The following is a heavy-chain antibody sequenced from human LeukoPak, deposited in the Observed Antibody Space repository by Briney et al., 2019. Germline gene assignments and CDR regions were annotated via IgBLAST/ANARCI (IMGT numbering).Heavy chain of an antibody. V-gene: IGHV4-61*02. Sequence: SETLSLTCTVSDGSISSALYYWSWIRQPAGKGLEWIGRIYTSGSTNYNPSLKSRVTMSVDTSKNQFSLKLSSVTAADTAVYYCAGGSTSAYYYYMDAWGKGTTVTVSS. J-gene: IGHJ6*03. CDR2: IYTSGST. D-gene: IGHD2-2*01. CDR3: AGGSTSAYYYYMDA. CDR1: DGSISSALYY.